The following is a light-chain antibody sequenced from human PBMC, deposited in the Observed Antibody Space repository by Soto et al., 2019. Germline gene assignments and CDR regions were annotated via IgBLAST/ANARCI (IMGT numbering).Light chain of an antibody. CDR2: GVS. J-gene: IGKJ4*01. Sequence: EIVLTQSPGTLSLSPGERATLSCRASQRVSSNLLAWYQEKPGQAPRLLIYGVSKRATGIPDRFSGSGSGTDFTLTISRLEAEDFAVYYCRQYGTSRGFPVGGGTKVDIK. CDR3: RQYGTSRGFP. V-gene: IGKV3-20*01. CDR1: QRVSSNL.